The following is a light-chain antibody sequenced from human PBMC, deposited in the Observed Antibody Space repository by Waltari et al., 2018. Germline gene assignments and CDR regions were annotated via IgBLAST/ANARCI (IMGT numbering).Light chain of an antibody. Sequence: EIVMTQSPATLSVSPGERATLSCRASQSVSSNLAWYQQKPGQAPRLLIYGASTRATGIPARFSGSGSETEFTLTISGLQSEDFAVYYCQQYNNWLEQTFGQGTKVEIK. V-gene: IGKV3-15*01. CDR3: QQYNNWLEQT. J-gene: IGKJ1*01. CDR1: QSVSSN. CDR2: GAS.